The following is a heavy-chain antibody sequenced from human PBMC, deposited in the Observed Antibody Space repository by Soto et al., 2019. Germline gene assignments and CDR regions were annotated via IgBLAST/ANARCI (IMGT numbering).Heavy chain of an antibody. V-gene: IGHV1-18*01. CDR1: GYTFTSYG. CDR2: ISAYNGNT. D-gene: IGHD2-2*01. J-gene: IGHJ5*02. Sequence: QVQLVQSGAEVKKPGASVKVSCKASGYTFTSYGISWVRQAPGQGLEWMGWISAYNGNTNYAQKLQGRVTMTTDTAKSTDYMELRSLRSDDTAVYYCARTGCSGTSCWGWFDPWGQGTLVTVSS. CDR3: ARTGCSGTSCWGWFDP.